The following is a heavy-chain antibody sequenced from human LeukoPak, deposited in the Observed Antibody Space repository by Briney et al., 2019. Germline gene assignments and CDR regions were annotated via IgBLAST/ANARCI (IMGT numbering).Heavy chain of an antibody. CDR3: AKGVLMVYAIKENWFDP. CDR2: ISGSGGST. Sequence: GGSLRLSCPASGFTFSSYAMSWVRQAPGKGLEWVSAISGSGGSTYYADSVKGRFTISRDNSKNTLYLQMNSLRAEDTAVYYCAKGVLMVYAIKENWFDPWGQGTLVTVSS. CDR1: GFTFSSYA. D-gene: IGHD2-8*01. V-gene: IGHV3-23*01. J-gene: IGHJ5*02.